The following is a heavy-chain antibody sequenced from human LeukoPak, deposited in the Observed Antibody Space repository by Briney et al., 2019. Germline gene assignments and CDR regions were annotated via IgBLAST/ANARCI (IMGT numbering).Heavy chain of an antibody. Sequence: GASGKVSCKASGYTFTNYYIHRVGQAHGQGLEGMGIINPSGGGTSCAQKFQGRVTMTRDTSTSTGYMELSSLRSEDTAVYYCARNWKGNQWEVGLVIGLWGRGTLVTVSS. D-gene: IGHD1-26*01. CDR2: INPSGGGT. J-gene: IGHJ2*01. CDR3: ARNWKGNQWEVGLVIGL. CDR1: GYTFTNYY. V-gene: IGHV1-46*01.